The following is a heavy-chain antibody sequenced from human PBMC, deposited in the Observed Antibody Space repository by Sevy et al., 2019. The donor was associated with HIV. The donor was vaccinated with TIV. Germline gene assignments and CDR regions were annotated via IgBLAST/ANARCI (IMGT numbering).Heavy chain of an antibody. V-gene: IGHV1-18*01. J-gene: IGHJ3*02. Sequence: ASVKVSCKASGYTFTSYGISWVRQAPGQGLEWMGWISAYNGNTNYAQKLQGRVTMTTDTSTSTAYMELRSLRSDDTAVYYCARDSTPIVVVPAVIPDDAFDIWGQGTMVTVSS. D-gene: IGHD2-2*02. CDR3: ARDSTPIVVVPAVIPDDAFDI. CDR1: GYTFTSYG. CDR2: ISAYNGNT.